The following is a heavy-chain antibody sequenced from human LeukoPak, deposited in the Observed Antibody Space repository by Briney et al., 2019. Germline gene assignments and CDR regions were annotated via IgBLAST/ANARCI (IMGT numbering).Heavy chain of an antibody. V-gene: IGHV3-15*01. CDR1: GFTFSNAW. J-gene: IGHJ4*02. Sequence: PGGSLRLSCAASGFTFSNAWMTWVRQVPGKGLEWVGLIKSKTDGGAIDYAAPVKGRFTISRDDSKNTLFLQMNSLRAEDTAVYYCAIRPNFGDYVTLDYWGQGTLVTVSS. CDR3: AIRPNFGDYVTLDY. CDR2: IKSKTDGGAI. D-gene: IGHD4-17*01.